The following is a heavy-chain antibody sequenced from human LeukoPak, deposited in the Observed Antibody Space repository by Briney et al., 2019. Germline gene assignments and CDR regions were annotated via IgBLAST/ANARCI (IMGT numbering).Heavy chain of an antibody. CDR2: IKQDGSEK. J-gene: IGHJ6*02. D-gene: IGHD6-19*01. Sequence: PGGSLRLSCEASGFTFGSHWMSWVRQAPGKGLEWVAIIKQDGSEKDYVDFVTGRFTISRDNAKNSLYLQMNSLRDEDTAVYYCARDTSAWRYGMDVWGQGTTVTVSS. CDR3: ARDTSAWRYGMDV. CDR1: GFTFGSHW. V-gene: IGHV3-7*01.